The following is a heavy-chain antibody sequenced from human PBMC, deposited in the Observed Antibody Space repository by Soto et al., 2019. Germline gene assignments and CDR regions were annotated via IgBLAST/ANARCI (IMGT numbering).Heavy chain of an antibody. CDR2: INPSGGST. D-gene: IGHD3-22*01. CDR1: GYTFTSYY. J-gene: IGHJ3*02. V-gene: IGHV1-46*01. Sequence: GASVKVSCKASGYTFTSYYMHWVRQAPGQGLEWMGIINPSGGSTSYAQKFQGRVTMTRDTSTSTVYMELSSLRSEDTAVYYCARVDPYYYDSSGYYSDAFDIWGQGTMVTVSS. CDR3: ARVDPYYYDSSGYYSDAFDI.